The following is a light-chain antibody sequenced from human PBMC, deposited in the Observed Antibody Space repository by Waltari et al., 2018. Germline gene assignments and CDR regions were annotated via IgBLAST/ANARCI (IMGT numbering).Light chain of an antibody. CDR3: QHSYNTPRT. V-gene: IGKV1-39*01. CDR2: GAS. CDR1: QSISSY. J-gene: IGKJ5*01. Sequence: DIQMTQSPSSLSASVGDRVPITCRASQSISSYLNWYQHKPGKAPELLIYGASSLQSGVPSRFSGSGSGTDFTLTISSLQPEDFATYYCQHSYNTPRTFGQGTRLEIK.